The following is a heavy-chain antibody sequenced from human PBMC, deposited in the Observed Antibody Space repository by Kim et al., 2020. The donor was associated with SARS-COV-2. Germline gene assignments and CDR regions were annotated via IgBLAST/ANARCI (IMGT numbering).Heavy chain of an antibody. V-gene: IGHV3-9*01. J-gene: IGHJ4*02. CDR2: ISCNSGSI. D-gene: IGHD3-22*01. CDR1: GFTFGGYT. CDR3: AKDYYDSSGYTFSYYLDY. Sequence: GGSLRLSCAASGFTFGGYTMNWVRQAPGKGLEWVSGISCNSGSICYADSVKGRFTISRDNAKNSLYLQMNSLRAEDTALYYCAKDYYDSSGYTFSYYLDYWGPGTLVTVSS.